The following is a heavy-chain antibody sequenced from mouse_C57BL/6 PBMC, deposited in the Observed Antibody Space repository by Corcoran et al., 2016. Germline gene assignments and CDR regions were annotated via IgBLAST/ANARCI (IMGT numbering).Heavy chain of an antibody. CDR1: GYTFTDYY. D-gene: IGHD1-1*01. V-gene: IGHV1-26*01. CDR3: SRLGYYGTPIDY. CDR2: INPNNGGT. J-gene: IGHJ2*01. Sequence: EVQLQQSGPELVKPGASVKISCKASGYTFTDYYMNWVKQSHGKSLEWIGDINPNNGGTSYNQKFKGKATLTVDKSSSTAYMEILSLTSEDSAVYYWSRLGYYGTPIDYWGQGTTLTVSS.